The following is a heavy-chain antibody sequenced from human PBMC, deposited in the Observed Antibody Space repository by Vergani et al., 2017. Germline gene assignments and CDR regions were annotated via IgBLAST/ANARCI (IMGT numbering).Heavy chain of an antibody. Sequence: QGQLVESGGGLVKPGGSLRLSCAASRFDFSDYYMSWIRQAPGKGLEWISYISNSGNTINYADSVKGRFIVSRDKSQNTVNLQMNSLRTEDTAVYFCANSVIAGNVGVAYFGMDVWGRGTTVTVSS. CDR3: ANSVIAGNVGVAYFGMDV. CDR2: ISNSGNTI. D-gene: IGHD2/OR15-2a*01. CDR1: RFDFSDYY. J-gene: IGHJ6*02. V-gene: IGHV3-11*04.